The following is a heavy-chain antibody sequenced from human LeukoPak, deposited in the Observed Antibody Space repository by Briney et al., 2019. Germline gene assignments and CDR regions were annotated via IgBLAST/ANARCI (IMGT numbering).Heavy chain of an antibody. V-gene: IGHV3-30-3*01. CDR2: ISYDGSNK. Sequence: PGGSLRLSCAASGFTFSSYAMHWVRQAPGKGLEWVAVISYDGSNKYYADSVKGRFTISRDNSKNTLYLQMNSLRAEDTAVYYCARGERWLQDPTDYWGQGTLVTVSS. J-gene: IGHJ4*02. D-gene: IGHD5-24*01. CDR1: GFTFSSYA. CDR3: ARGERWLQDPTDY.